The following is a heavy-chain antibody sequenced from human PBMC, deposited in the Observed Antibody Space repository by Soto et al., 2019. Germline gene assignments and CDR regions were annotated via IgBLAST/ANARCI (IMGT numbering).Heavy chain of an antibody. Sequence: ASVKVSCKASGYTFTSYGISWVRPAPGQGLEWMGGLSAYNGKTNYAQKLQGRVTRTTDTSTSTAYMELRSLRSDDTAVYYCARGPFGVEGPGDARVFDIWGQGTMVTVS. D-gene: IGHD3-10*01. V-gene: IGHV1-18*04. J-gene: IGHJ3*02. CDR1: GYTFTSYG. CDR2: LSAYNGKT. CDR3: ARGPFGVEGPGDARVFDI.